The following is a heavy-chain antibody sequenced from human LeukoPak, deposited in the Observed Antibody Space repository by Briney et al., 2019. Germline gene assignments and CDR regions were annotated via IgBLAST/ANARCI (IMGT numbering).Heavy chain of an antibody. J-gene: IGHJ6*03. V-gene: IGHV3-9*01. CDR2: ISWNSGSI. CDR3: ARDRGGAAGPYYYMDV. CDR1: GFTFDDYA. D-gene: IGHD6-13*01. Sequence: PGRSLRLSCAASGFTFDDYAMHWVRQAPGKGLEWVSGISWNSGSIGYADSVKGRFTISRDNAKNSLYLQMNSLRAEDTALYYCARDRGGAAGPYYYMDVWGKGTTVTVSS.